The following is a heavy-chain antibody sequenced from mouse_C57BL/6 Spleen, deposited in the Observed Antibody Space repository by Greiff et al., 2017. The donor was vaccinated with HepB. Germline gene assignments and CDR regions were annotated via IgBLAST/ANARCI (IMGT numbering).Heavy chain of an antibody. V-gene: IGHV1-39*01. D-gene: IGHD1-1*01. J-gene: IGHJ1*03. CDR2: INPNYGTT. CDR3: AREKAYYGSRGWYFDV. Sequence: VQLQQSGPELVKPGASVKISCKASGYSFTDYNMNWVKQSNGKSLEWIGVINPNYGTTSYNQKFKGKATLTVDQSSSTAYMQLNSLTSEDSAVYDCAREKAYYGSRGWYFDVWGTGTTVTVSS. CDR1: GYSFTDYN.